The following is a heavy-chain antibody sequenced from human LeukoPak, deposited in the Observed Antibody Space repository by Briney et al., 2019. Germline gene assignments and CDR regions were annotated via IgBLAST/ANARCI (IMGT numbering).Heavy chain of an antibody. Sequence: ASVKVSCKASGGTFSSYAISWVRQAPGQGLEWMGWINPKSGGTNYAQNFQGRVTMTRDTSISTAYMDLSRLRSDDTAVYYCVQFELDYWGQGTLVTVSS. CDR1: GGTFSSYA. D-gene: IGHD1-7*01. J-gene: IGHJ4*02. CDR3: VQFELDY. CDR2: INPKSGGT. V-gene: IGHV1-2*02.